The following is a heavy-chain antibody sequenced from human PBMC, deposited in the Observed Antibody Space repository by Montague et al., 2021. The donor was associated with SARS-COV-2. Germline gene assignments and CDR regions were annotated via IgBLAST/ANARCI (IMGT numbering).Heavy chain of an antibody. V-gene: IGHV4-31*03. Sequence: TLSLTCTVSGGSISSGGYYWSWIRQHPGKGLDWIGYIYYSGSTCYNPSLKSRVTISVDTSKNQFSLKLSSVTAADTAVYYCARVHIVVVTAMRYFDLWGRGTLVTVSS. J-gene: IGHJ2*01. CDR2: IYYSGST. CDR1: GGSISSGGYY. CDR3: ARVHIVVVTAMRYFDL. D-gene: IGHD2-21*02.